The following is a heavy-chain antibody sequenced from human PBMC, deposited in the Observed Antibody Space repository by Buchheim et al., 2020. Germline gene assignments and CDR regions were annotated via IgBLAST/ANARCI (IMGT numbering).Heavy chain of an antibody. Sequence: EVQLVESGGGLVQPGGSLRLSCAASGFTFSSYSMNWVRQAPGKGLEWVSYISSSSSTIYYADSVKGRFTISSDNAKNSLYLQMNSLRAEDTAVYYCARDDYYGSGSYYYNYYYGMDVWGQGTT. CDR2: ISSSSSTI. D-gene: IGHD3-10*01. J-gene: IGHJ6*02. CDR3: ARDDYYGSGSYYYNYYYGMDV. CDR1: GFTFSSYS. V-gene: IGHV3-48*01.